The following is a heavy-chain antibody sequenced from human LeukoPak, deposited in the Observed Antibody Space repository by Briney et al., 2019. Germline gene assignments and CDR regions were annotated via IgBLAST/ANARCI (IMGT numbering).Heavy chain of an antibody. D-gene: IGHD3-10*01. CDR1: GCTFTSYY. Sequence: GASVKVSCKASGCTFTSYYMHWVRQAPGQGLEWMGIINPSGGSTSYAQKFQGRVTMTRDTSTSTVYMELSSLRSEDTAVYYCARREYQGEYFDYWGQGTLVTVSS. CDR3: ARREYQGEYFDY. CDR2: INPSGGST. J-gene: IGHJ4*02. V-gene: IGHV1-46*01.